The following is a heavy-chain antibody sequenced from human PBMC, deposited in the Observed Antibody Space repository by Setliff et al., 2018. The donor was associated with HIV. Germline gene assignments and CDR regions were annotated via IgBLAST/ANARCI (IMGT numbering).Heavy chain of an antibody. Sequence: SETLSLTCTVSGDTDFYWSWIRQSPGKGLEWIGYVFYTGSATYNPSLKSRVSISVDRSTNRFSLMLHSVTAADTAVYYCARGPSGGGFYYMDVWGKGTTVTVSS. V-gene: IGHV4-59*01. CDR1: GDTDFY. D-gene: IGHD2-15*01. CDR3: ARGPSGGGFYYMDV. J-gene: IGHJ6*03. CDR2: VFYTGSA.